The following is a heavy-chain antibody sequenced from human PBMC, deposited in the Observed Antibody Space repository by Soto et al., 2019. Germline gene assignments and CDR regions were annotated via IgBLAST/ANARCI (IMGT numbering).Heavy chain of an antibody. D-gene: IGHD3-22*01. CDR3: AKEIVSLNDSSGYYYSSMFVDYYYYYGMDV. CDR1: GFTFSSYG. Sequence: QVQLVESGGGVVQPGRSLRLSCAASGFTFSSYGMHWVRQAPGKGLEWVAVISYDGSNKYYADSVKGRFTISRDNSKNTLYLQRNSLRAEDTAVYYCAKEIVSLNDSSGYYYSSMFVDYYYYYGMDVWGQGTTVTVSS. J-gene: IGHJ6*02. CDR2: ISYDGSNK. V-gene: IGHV3-30*18.